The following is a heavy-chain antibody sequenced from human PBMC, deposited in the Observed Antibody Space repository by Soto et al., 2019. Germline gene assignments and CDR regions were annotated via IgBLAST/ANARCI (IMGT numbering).Heavy chain of an antibody. Sequence: QIQLVQSGGEVKKPGASVKVSCKSSGYNFISHSITWVRQAPGQGLEWMGRISAYNGNTNHAQKFQGRLTMTTDTPTSTAYMELRSLRSDDTAVYYCARGAFCGGAPGCRDMDVGGQGTTVTVSS. CDR3: ARGAFCGGAPGCRDMDV. V-gene: IGHV1-18*01. CDR1: GYNFISHS. J-gene: IGHJ6*02. D-gene: IGHD2-21*01. CDR2: ISAYNGNT.